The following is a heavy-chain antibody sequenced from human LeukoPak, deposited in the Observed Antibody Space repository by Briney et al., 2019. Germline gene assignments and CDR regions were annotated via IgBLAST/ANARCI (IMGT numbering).Heavy chain of an antibody. D-gene: IGHD5-18*01. J-gene: IGHJ4*02. CDR3: AKAVALFVDTAMVYFDY. Sequence: GGSLRLSCAASGFTFSDYYMSWIRQAPGKGLEWVSYISSSGSTIYYADSVKGRFTTSRDNAKNSLYLQMNSLRAEDTALYYCAKAVALFVDTAMVYFDYWGQGTLVTVSS. CDR2: ISSSGSTI. CDR1: GFTFSDYY. V-gene: IGHV3-11*01.